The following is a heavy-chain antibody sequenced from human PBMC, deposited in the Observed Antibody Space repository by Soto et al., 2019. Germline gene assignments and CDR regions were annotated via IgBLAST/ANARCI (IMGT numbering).Heavy chain of an antibody. Sequence: QVQVQESGPGLVKASDTLSLTCRVSGYFISSSHWWGWIRQPPGKGLEWIGHINYSGSFYHYPSLKSRVTMSLDTSKHQFSLRLSSVTAVDTAVYYCARIATTTLGGPIDYWGRGTLVTVSS. J-gene: IGHJ4*02. D-gene: IGHD4-4*01. V-gene: IGHV4-28*05. CDR3: ARIATTTLGGPIDY. CDR1: GYFISSSHW. CDR2: INYSGSF.